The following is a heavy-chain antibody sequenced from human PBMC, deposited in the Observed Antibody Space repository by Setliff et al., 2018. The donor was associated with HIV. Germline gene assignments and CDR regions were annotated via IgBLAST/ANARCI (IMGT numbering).Heavy chain of an antibody. J-gene: IGHJ6*03. V-gene: IGHV1-18*01. D-gene: IGHD4-17*01. CDR1: GYIFSTYG. CDR3: AKTTPQPHYYYYVDV. Sequence: ASVKVSCKASGYIFSTYGISWVRQAPGQGLEWMGWISASNGNTHYAQKVQGRVTLTTDTSTNTAYMELRSLRSDDAAVYHCAKTTPQPHYYYYVDVWGKGTTVTVSS. CDR2: ISASNGNT.